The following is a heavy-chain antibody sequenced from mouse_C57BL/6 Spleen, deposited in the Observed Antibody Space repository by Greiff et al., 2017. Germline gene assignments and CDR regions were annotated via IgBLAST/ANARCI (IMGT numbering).Heavy chain of an antibody. CDR3: AREDWFAY. Sequence: VKVVESGPELVKPGASVKISCKASGYAFSSSWMNWVKQRPGKGLEWIGRIYPGDGDTNYNGKFKGKATLTADKSSSTAYMQLSSLTSEDSAVYFCAREDWFAYWGQGTLVTVSA. CDR1: GYAFSSSW. J-gene: IGHJ3*01. V-gene: IGHV1-82*01. CDR2: IYPGDGDT.